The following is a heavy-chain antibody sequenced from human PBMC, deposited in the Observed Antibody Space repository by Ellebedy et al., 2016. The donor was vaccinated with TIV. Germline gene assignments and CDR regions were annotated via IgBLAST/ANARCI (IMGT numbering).Heavy chain of an antibody. CDR2: IYHSGST. J-gene: IGHJ5*02. CDR1: GGSISSSNW. CDR3: ARREALRGLKGLYNWFDP. V-gene: IGHV4-4*02. D-gene: IGHD3-10*01. Sequence: SETLSLTCAVSGGSISSSNWWSWVRQPPGKGLEWIGEIYHSGSTTYNPSLKSRVTISVDKSKNQLSLKLSSVTAADTAVYYCARREALRGLKGLYNWFDPWGQGTLVTVSS.